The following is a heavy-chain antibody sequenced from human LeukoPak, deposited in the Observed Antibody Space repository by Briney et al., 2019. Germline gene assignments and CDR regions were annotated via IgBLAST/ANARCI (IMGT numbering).Heavy chain of an antibody. CDR1: GGSISSYY. D-gene: IGHD3-10*01. J-gene: IGHJ5*02. V-gene: IGHV4-59*08. CDR3: ARSPGGWRYGSGSYGVWFDP. CDR2: IYYSGST. Sequence: SETLSLTCTVSGGSISSYYWSWIRQPPGKGLEWIGYIYYSGSTNYNPSLKSRVTISVDTSKNQFSLKLSPVTAADTAVYYCARSPGGWRYGSGSYGVWFDPWGQGTLVTVSS.